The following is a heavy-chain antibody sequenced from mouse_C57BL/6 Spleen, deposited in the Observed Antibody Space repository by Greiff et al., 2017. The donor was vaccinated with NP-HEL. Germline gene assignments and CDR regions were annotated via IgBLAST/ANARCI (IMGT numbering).Heavy chain of an antibody. D-gene: IGHD2-5*01. CDR2: IDPETGGT. Sequence: QVQLQQSGAELVRPGASVTLSCKASGYTFTDYEMPWVKQTPVHGLEWIGAIDPETGGTAYNQKFKGKAILTADKSSSTAYMELRSLTSEDSAVYYCTRCYSNYVPFAYWGQGTLVTVSA. V-gene: IGHV1-15*01. CDR1: GYTFTDYE. CDR3: TRCYSNYVPFAY. J-gene: IGHJ3*01.